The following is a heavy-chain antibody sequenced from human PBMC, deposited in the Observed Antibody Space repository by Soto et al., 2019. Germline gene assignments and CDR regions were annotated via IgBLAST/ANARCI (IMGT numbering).Heavy chain of an antibody. J-gene: IGHJ4*02. CDR3: ARDPRIVGATSGFDY. Sequence: ASVKVSCKASGYTFTSYGISWVRQAPGQGLEWMGWISAYNGIANYAQKFQGRVTITADKSTSTAYMELSSLRSEDTAVYYCARDPRIVGATSGFDYWGQGTLVTVSS. CDR1: GYTFTSYG. CDR2: ISAYNGIA. D-gene: IGHD1-26*01. V-gene: IGHV1-18*01.